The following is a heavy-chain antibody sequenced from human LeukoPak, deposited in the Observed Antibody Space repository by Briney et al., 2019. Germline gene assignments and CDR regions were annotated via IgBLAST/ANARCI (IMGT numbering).Heavy chain of an antibody. CDR1: GGSFSGYY. V-gene: IGHV4-39*01. CDR2: IYYSGST. D-gene: IGHD4-17*01. Sequence: SETLSLTCAVYGGSFSGYYWGWIRQPPGQGLEWIGSIYYSGSTYYNPSLNSRVTISVDTSKNQFSLKLSSVTAADTAVYYCALHDYGDYSSFQHWGLGTLVTVSS. CDR3: ALHDYGDYSSFQH. J-gene: IGHJ1*01.